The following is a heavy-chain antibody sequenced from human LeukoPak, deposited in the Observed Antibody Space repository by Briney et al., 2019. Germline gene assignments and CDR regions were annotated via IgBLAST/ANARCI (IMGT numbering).Heavy chain of an antibody. CDR2: IYYSGST. J-gene: IGHJ3*02. V-gene: IGHV4-34*01. CDR1: GGSFSSYY. CDR3: ARGELGWMSAFDI. D-gene: IGHD7-27*01. Sequence: SSETLSLTCAVYGGSFSSYYWSWIRQPPGKGLEWIGSIYYSGSTYYNPSLKSRVTISVDTSKNQFSLKLSSVTAADTAVYYCARGELGWMSAFDIWGQGTMVTVSS.